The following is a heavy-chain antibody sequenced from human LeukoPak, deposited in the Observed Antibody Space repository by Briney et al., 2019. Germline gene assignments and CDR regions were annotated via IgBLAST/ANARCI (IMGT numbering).Heavy chain of an antibody. CDR3: AKAPVTTCSGAYCYPFDY. V-gene: IGHV3-23*01. Sequence: GGSLRLSCAASGFTLSSYAMSWVRQGPGKGLEWVSAISVSGNTYHADSEKGRFTISRDSSKNTLYLQMNSLRAEDAAVYYCAKAPVTTCSGAYCYPFDYWGQGTLVTVSS. D-gene: IGHD2-15*01. CDR2: ISVSGNT. J-gene: IGHJ4*02. CDR1: GFTLSSYA.